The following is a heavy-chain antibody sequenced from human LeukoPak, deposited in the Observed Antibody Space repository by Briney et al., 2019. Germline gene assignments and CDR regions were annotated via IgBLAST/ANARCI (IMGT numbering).Heavy chain of an antibody. Sequence: SETLSLTCAVSGYSISSGYYWGWIRQPRGKGLEWIGSIYHSGSTYYNPSLKSRVTISVDTSKNQFSLKLSSVTAADTAVYYCARAPGYYYMDVWGKGTTVTVSS. CDR3: ARAPGYYYMDV. CDR2: IYHSGST. D-gene: IGHD3-10*01. J-gene: IGHJ6*03. CDR1: GYSISSGYY. V-gene: IGHV4-38-2*01.